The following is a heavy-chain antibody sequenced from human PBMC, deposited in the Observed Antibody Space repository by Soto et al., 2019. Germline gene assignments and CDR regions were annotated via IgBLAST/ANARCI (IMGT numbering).Heavy chain of an antibody. D-gene: IGHD4-17*01. J-gene: IGHJ4*02. Sequence: SETLSLTCTVSGGSISSGGYYWSWIRQHPGKGLEWIGYIYYSGSTYYNPSLKSRVTISVDTSKNQFSLKLSSVTAADTAVYYCARSSSFYYGDYFYWGQGTLVTVSS. CDR1: GGSISSGGYY. CDR3: ARSSSFYYGDYFY. CDR2: IYYSGST. V-gene: IGHV4-31*03.